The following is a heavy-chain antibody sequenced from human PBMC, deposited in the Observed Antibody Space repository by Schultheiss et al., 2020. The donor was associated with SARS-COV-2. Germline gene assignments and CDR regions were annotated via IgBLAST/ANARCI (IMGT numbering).Heavy chain of an antibody. J-gene: IGHJ4*02. CDR3: ARGTVNDFWSGYQPDYFDY. CDR2: IKQDGSVE. V-gene: IGHV3-7*01. CDR1: GFTFSSYE. D-gene: IGHD3-3*01. Sequence: GGSLRLSCAASGFTFSSYEMNWVRQAPGKGLQWVANIKQDGSVEHYVDSVRGRFIISRDNAKNSLYLQMNSLRAEDTAVYYCARGTVNDFWSGYQPDYFDYWGQGTLVTVSS.